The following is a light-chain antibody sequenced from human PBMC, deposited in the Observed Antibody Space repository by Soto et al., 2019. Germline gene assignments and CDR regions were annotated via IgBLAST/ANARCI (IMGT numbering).Light chain of an antibody. CDR1: QSVSSSY. Sequence: EIVLTQSPGTLSLSPGERATLSCRASQSVSSSYLAWYQQKPGQAPRLFIYAASIRATGIPDRFSGSGSGTDFTLTISTLEPEEFAVYYCKQYGLSPRTFGRGTKVPIK. J-gene: IGKJ1*01. CDR2: AAS. V-gene: IGKV3-20*01. CDR3: KQYGLSPRT.